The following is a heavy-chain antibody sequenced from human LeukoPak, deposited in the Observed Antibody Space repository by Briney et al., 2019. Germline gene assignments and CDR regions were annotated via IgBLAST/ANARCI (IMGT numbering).Heavy chain of an antibody. D-gene: IGHD2-2*01. CDR1: GFTFSSYA. J-gene: IGHJ4*02. Sequence: GGSLRLSCAASGFTFSSYAMSWVRQAPGKGLEWVSAISGSGGSTYYAGSVKGRFTISRDNSKNTLYLQMKSLRAEDTAVYYSAKDPVVVVPAASFDYWGQGTLVTVSS. CDR2: ISGSGGST. CDR3: AKDPVVVVPAASFDY. V-gene: IGHV3-23*01.